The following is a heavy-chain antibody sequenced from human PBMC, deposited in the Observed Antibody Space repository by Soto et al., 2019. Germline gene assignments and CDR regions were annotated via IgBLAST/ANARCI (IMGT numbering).Heavy chain of an antibody. Sequence: GGSLRLSCAASGFTFSSHGMHWVRQAPGKGLEWVSDIRGSGGSTYYADSVKGRFTISRDNSKNTLYLQMNSLRAEDTAVYYCAKDKPKYCSSTSCYADYFDYWGQGTLVTVSS. J-gene: IGHJ4*02. V-gene: IGHV3-23*01. CDR2: IRGSGGST. D-gene: IGHD2-2*01. CDR3: AKDKPKYCSSTSCYADYFDY. CDR1: GFTFSSHG.